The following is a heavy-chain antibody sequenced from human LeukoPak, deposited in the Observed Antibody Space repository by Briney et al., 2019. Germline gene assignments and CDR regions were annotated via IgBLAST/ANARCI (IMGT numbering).Heavy chain of an antibody. CDR2: IRYDGSNK. J-gene: IGHJ4*02. V-gene: IGHV3-30*02. CDR1: GFTFSSYG. Sequence: GGSLRLSCAASGFTFSSYGMHWVRQAPGKGLGWVAFIRYDGSNKYYADSVKGRFTISRDNSKNTLYLQMNSLRAEDTAVYYCAKARRELWFGELFNWGQGTLVTVSS. CDR3: AKARRELWFGELFN. D-gene: IGHD3-10*01.